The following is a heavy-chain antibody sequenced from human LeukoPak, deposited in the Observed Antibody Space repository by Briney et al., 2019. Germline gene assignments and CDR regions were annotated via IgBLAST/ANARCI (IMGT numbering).Heavy chain of an antibody. J-gene: IGHJ4*02. CDR1: GGPIRSYY. CDR3: ARLLRWPMIFDY. D-gene: IGHD4-23*01. V-gene: IGHV4-59*08. CDR2: ISYSGST. Sequence: SETLSLTCTVSGGPIRSYYWSWIRQPPEKGLEWLGYISYSGSTNNIPSLKSRVTISLDASKSQFSLRLSSVTAADTAVYYCARLLRWPMIFDYWGQGALVTVSS.